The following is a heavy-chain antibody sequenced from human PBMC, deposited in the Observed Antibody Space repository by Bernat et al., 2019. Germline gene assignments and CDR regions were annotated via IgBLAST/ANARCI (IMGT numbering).Heavy chain of an antibody. Sequence: QVQLVESGGGVVQPGRSLRLSCAASGFTFSSYAMHWVRQAPGKGLEWVAVISYDGSNKYYADSVKGRFTISRDNSKNSLYLQMNSLRAEDTAVYYCARDRVAVAETVNYYYGMDVWGQGTTVTVSS. CDR3: ARDRVAVAETVNYYYGMDV. CDR2: ISYDGSNK. CDR1: GFTFSSYA. D-gene: IGHD6-19*01. J-gene: IGHJ6*02. V-gene: IGHV3-30-3*01.